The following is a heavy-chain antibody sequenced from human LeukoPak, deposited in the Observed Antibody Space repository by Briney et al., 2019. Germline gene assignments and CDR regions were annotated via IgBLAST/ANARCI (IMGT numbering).Heavy chain of an antibody. V-gene: IGHV5-51*01. CDR2: IHPGDSDT. J-gene: IGHJ4*02. CDR1: GYSFTTYW. Sequence: GESLKISCKASGYSFTTYWIGWVRQMPGKGLEWMGIIHPGDSDTRYSPSFQGQVTISADKSISTAFLQWSSLKASDTAMYYCARRSDDILTGPSDYFDYWGQGTLVTVSS. D-gene: IGHD3-9*01. CDR3: ARRSDDILTGPSDYFDY.